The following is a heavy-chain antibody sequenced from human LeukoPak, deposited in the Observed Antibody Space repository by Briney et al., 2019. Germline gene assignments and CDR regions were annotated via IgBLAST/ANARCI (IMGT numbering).Heavy chain of an antibody. CDR3: ARGRRGYSYGRHFDY. J-gene: IGHJ4*02. D-gene: IGHD5-18*01. CDR2: INHSGST. Sequence: SETLSLTCAVYGGSFSGYYWSWIRQPPGKGLEWIGEINHSGSTNYNPSLKTRVTISVDTSKNQFSLKLSSVTAADTAVYYCARGRRGYSYGRHFDYWGQGTLVTVS. V-gene: IGHV4-34*01. CDR1: GGSFSGYY.